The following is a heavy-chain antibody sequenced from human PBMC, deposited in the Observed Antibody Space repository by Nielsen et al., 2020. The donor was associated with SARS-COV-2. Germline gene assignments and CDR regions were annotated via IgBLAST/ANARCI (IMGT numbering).Heavy chain of an antibody. CDR3: ARQNRFGELGGGMDV. J-gene: IGHJ6*02. CDR2: ISYDGSNE. Sequence: GESLKISCAASGFTFSRYAMYWVRQAPGKGLEWVATISYDGSNEYYADSVKGRFTISRDNSKNTLYLQMNSLRAEDTAVYYCARQNRFGELGGGMDVWGQGTTVAVSS. V-gene: IGHV3-30-3*01. D-gene: IGHD3-10*01. CDR1: GFTFSRYA.